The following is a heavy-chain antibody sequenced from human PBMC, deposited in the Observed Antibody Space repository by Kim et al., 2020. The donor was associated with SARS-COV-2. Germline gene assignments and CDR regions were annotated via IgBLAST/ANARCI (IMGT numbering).Heavy chain of an antibody. V-gene: IGHV3-48*03. D-gene: IGHD2-2*01. CDR2: ISSSGSTI. J-gene: IGHJ6*02. CDR3: ARRTSPWDYYYYYGMDV. CDR1: GFTFSSYE. Sequence: GGSLRLSCAASGFTFSSYEMNWVRQAPGKGLDWVSYISSSGSTIYYADSVKGRFTISRDNAKNSLYLQMNSLRAEDTAVYYCARRTSPWDYYYYYGMDVWGQGTTVIVSS.